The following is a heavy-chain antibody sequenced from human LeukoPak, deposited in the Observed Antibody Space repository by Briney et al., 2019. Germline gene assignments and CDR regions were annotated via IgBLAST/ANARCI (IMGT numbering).Heavy chain of an antibody. Sequence: HPGGSLRLSCAASGFTFSSYSMNWVRQAPGKGLVWVSRINSDGSATAYADSVKGRFTISRDNAENTLYLQMNSLRAEDTAVYYCARGTAGYHSSYFDYWGQGTLVTVSS. CDR2: INSDGSAT. D-gene: IGHD3-16*02. CDR3: ARGTAGYHSSYFDY. V-gene: IGHV3-74*01. CDR1: GFTFSSYS. J-gene: IGHJ4*02.